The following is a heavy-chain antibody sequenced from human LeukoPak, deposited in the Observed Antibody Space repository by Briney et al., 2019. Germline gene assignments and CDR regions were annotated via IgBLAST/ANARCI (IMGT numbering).Heavy chain of an antibody. CDR2: FDPEDGET. D-gene: IGHD1-26*01. CDR1: GYTLTELS. V-gene: IGHV1-24*01. Sequence: AAVKVSCKVSGYTLTELSMHWVRQAPGKGLEWMGGFDPEDGETIYAQKFQGRVTMTEDTSTDTAYMELSSLRSEDTAVYYCATGPSTVGATPYYGMDVWGQGTTVTVSS. CDR3: ATGPSTVGATPYYGMDV. J-gene: IGHJ6*02.